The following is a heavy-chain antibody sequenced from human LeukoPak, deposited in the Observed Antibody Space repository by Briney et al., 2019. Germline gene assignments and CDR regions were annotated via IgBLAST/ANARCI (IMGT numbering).Heavy chain of an antibody. CDR3: TGNGYYSLEY. J-gene: IGHJ4*02. CDR2: IYYSGST. Sequence: PSETLSLTCAVSGGSISSSNWWTWVRQSPGQGLGWIGEIYYSGSTNYNPSLKSRVIISVDKSKNQFSLKLSPVTAADTAVYYCTGNGYYSLEYWGQGTLVTVSS. D-gene: IGHD3-3*01. V-gene: IGHV4-4*02. CDR1: GGSISSSNW.